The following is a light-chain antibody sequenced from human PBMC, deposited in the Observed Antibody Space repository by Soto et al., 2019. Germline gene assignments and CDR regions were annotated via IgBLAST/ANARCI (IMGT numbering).Light chain of an antibody. CDR3: TSYTSRSTLV. Sequence: QSALTQPASVSGSPGQSITISCTGTSTDVGGYNYVSWYQQHPGKAPKLMIYEVGNRPSGVSNRFSGSKSGNTASLTISGLQAGDEADYYCTSYTSRSTLVFGTGTKVTVL. J-gene: IGLJ1*01. CDR2: EVG. CDR1: STDVGGYNY. V-gene: IGLV2-14*01.